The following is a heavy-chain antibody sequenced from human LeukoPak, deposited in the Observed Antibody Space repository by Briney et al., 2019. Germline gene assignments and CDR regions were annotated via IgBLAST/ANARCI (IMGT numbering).Heavy chain of an antibody. CDR2: ISSSCSAI. V-gene: IGHV3-48*01. D-gene: IGHD2-15*01. CDR3: VRVKGSYFDY. J-gene: IGHJ4*02. Sequence: PGGSLRLSCAASGFPLSSYSINWVRQAPGKGLEWVSYISSSCSAIYYVDSVKGRFTVSRDNAKNSLFLQMNSPRAEDTAVYYCVRVKGSYFDYWGQGALVTVSS. CDR1: GFPLSSYS.